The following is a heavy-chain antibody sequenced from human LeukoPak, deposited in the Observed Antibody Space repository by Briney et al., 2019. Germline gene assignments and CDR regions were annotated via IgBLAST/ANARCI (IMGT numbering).Heavy chain of an antibody. CDR1: GGSISSSSYY. CDR2: IYYSGST. J-gene: IGHJ4*02. D-gene: IGHD1-26*01. CDR3: ARVESVGATVDY. V-gene: IGHV4-39*07. Sequence: SETLSLTCTVSGGSISSSSYYWGWIRQPPGKGLEWIGSIYYSGSTYYNPSLKSRVTISVDTSKNQFSLKLSSVTAADTAVYYCARVESVGATVDYWGQGTLVTVSS.